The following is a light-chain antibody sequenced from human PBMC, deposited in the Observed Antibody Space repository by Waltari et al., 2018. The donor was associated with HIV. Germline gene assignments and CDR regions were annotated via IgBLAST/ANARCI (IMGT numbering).Light chain of an antibody. J-gene: IGKJ4*01. V-gene: IGKV1-16*02. CDR3: QQYRADPLT. CDR1: QDVSNS. Sequence: IQLTQSPSSLSASVGDRVTITCRASQDVSNSLPWFQQKPGEPPKSLSYAASSLQSGVPSKCSGSGSGTHFALTISSLQPEDFATYYGQQYRADPLTFGGGTNVE. CDR2: AAS.